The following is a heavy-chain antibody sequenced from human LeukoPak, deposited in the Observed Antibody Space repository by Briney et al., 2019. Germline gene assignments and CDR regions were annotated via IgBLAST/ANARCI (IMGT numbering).Heavy chain of an antibody. Sequence: GGSLRLSCAASGFTFSSYSMNWVRQAPGKGLEWVSSISSSSSYIYYADSVKGRFTISRDNAKNSLYLQMNSLRAEDTAVYYCARYYDFWSGYFSGMDVWGQGTTVTVSS. J-gene: IGHJ6*02. D-gene: IGHD3-3*01. CDR1: GFTFSSYS. CDR3: ARYYDFWSGYFSGMDV. V-gene: IGHV3-21*01. CDR2: ISSSSSYI.